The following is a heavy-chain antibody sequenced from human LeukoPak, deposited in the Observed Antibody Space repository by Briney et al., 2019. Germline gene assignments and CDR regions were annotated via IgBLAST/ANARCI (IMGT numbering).Heavy chain of an antibody. CDR1: GFTFNSYG. J-gene: IGHJ4*02. Sequence: GGSLRLSCAASGFTFNSYGMSWVRQAPGKGLEWVSANSGSGGSTYYADSVKGRFTISRDNSKNTLYLQMNSLRAEDTAVYYCAKLKIDIVVVIAAPFDYWGQGTLVTVSS. V-gene: IGHV3-23*01. CDR2: NSGSGGST. CDR3: AKLKIDIVVVIAAPFDY. D-gene: IGHD2-15*01.